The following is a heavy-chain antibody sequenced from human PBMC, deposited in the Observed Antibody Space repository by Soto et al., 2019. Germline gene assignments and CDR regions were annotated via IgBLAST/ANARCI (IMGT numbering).Heavy chain of an antibody. CDR1: GFTFSSYG. CDR3: AKDRGYYYDDLPDAFDI. V-gene: IGHV3-30*18. Sequence: QVQLVESGGGVVQPGRSLRLSCAASGFTFSSYGMHWVRQAPGKGLEWVAVISYDGSNKYNADSVKGRFTISRDNSKNTLYLQMNSLRAEDTAVYYCAKDRGYYYDDLPDAFDIWGQGTMVTVSS. CDR2: ISYDGSNK. D-gene: IGHD3-22*01. J-gene: IGHJ3*02.